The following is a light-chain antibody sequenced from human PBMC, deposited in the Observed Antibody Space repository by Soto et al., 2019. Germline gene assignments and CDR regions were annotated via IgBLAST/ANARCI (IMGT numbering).Light chain of an antibody. Sequence: EIVMTQSPATLSVSPGERATLSCRASQSVVSKLAWYQQKPGQAPRLLLYGASTRATGIPARFSGSGSGTEFTLSISSLQSEDSAFYYCQEYYNWRRNTVGGGTMVEIK. CDR3: QEYYNWRRNT. J-gene: IGKJ4*01. V-gene: IGKV3-15*01. CDR2: GAS. CDR1: QSVVSK.